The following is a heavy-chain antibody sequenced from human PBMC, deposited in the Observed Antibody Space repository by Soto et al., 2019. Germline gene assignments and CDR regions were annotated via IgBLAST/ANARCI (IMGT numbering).Heavy chain of an antibody. V-gene: IGHV4-34*01. CDR3: ARAILAAAATNWFDP. J-gene: IGHJ5*02. D-gene: IGHD6-13*01. CDR2: INHSGST. Sequence: PSETLSLTCAVYGGSFSGYYWSWIRQPPGKGLEWIGEINHSGSTNYNPSLKSRVTISVDTSKNQFSLKLSSVTAADTAVYYCARAILAAAATNWFDPWGQGTLVTVSS. CDR1: GGSFSGYY.